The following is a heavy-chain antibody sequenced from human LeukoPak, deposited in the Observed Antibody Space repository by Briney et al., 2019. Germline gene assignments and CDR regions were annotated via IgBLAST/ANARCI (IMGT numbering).Heavy chain of an antibody. CDR3: VTGGHYSGA. CDR1: GFTSSSHG. D-gene: IGHD3-3*01. CDR2: IKPDGREE. J-gene: IGHJ5*02. Sequence: GGSLRLSCAASGFTSSSHGMGWVRQAPGKGLEWVANIKPDGREENYVDSVKGRFTISRDNAKNSLYLQMSRLRAEDTAVYYCVTGGHYSGAWGQGSLVTVSS. V-gene: IGHV3-7*01.